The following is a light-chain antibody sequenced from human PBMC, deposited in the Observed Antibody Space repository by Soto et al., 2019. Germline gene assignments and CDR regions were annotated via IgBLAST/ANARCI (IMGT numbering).Light chain of an antibody. CDR3: RQWTQWPTLM. CDR2: MVS. Sequence: EVLVTQSPLYLPVTIGQPASISCRATRCILYSEGNMYLNWFHQRPGQPPRRLIHMVSNRDSGVPDRFSGSGAEKVFNLKISGVEAEYVGIYYWRQWTQWPTLMFGQGT. J-gene: IGKJ1*01. V-gene: IGKV2-30*01. CDR1: RCILYSEGNMY.